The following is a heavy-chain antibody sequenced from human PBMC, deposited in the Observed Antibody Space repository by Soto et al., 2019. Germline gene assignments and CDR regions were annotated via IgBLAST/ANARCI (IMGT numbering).Heavy chain of an antibody. CDR1: GGSFSGYY. CDR2: INHSGST. Sequence: TSETLSLTCAVYGGSFSGYYWSWIRQPPGKGLEWIGEINHSGSTNYNPSLKSRVTISVDTSKNQFSLKLSSVTAADTAVYYCARGKRQQLGYYYYGMDVWGQGTTVT. J-gene: IGHJ6*02. V-gene: IGHV4-34*01. CDR3: ARGKRQQLGYYYYGMDV. D-gene: IGHD6-13*01.